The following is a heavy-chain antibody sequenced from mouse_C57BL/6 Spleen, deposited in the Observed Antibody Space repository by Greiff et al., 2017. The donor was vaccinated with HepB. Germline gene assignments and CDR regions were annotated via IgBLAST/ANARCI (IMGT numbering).Heavy chain of an antibody. Sequence: QVQLKQPGAELVRPGTSVKLSCKASGYTFTSYWMHWVKQRPGQGLEWIGVIDPSDSYTNYNQKFKGKATLTVDTSSSTAYMQLSSLTSEDSAVYYCASHYYGSSYWGQGTTLTVSS. V-gene: IGHV1-59*01. CDR3: ASHYYGSSY. D-gene: IGHD1-1*01. CDR1: GYTFTSYW. J-gene: IGHJ2*01. CDR2: IDPSDSYT.